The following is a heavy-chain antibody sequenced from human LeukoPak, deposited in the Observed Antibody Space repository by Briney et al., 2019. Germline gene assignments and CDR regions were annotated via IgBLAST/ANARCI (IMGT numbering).Heavy chain of an antibody. CDR3: ARDNYDYVWGSYRPTKKDYYMDV. D-gene: IGHD3-16*02. CDR1: GGSISSGSYY. CDR2: IYTSGST. J-gene: IGHJ6*03. V-gene: IGHV4-61*02. Sequence: SETLSLTCTVSGGSISSGSYYWSWIRQPAGKGLEWIGRIYTSGSTNYNPSLKSRVTISVDTSKNQFSLKLSSVTAADTAVYYCARDNYDYVWGSYRPTKKDYYMDVWGKGTTVTISS.